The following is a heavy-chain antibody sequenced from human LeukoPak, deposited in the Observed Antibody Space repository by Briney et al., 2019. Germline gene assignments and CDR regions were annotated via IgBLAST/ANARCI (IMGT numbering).Heavy chain of an antibody. CDR3: ARGRGYCSGGSLNY. J-gene: IGHJ4*02. CDR2: IYSGGST. D-gene: IGHD2-15*01. V-gene: IGHV3-66*01. CDR1: EFSVGSNY. Sequence: GGSLRLSCAASEFSVGSNYMTWVRQAPGKGLEWVSLIYSGGSTYYADSVKGRFTISRDNSKNTLYLQMNSLRAEDTAVYYCARGRGYCSGGSLNYWGQGTLVTVSS.